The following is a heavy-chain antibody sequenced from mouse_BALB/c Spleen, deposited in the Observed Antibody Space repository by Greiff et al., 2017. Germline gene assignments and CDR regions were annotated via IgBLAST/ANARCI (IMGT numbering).Heavy chain of an antibody. D-gene: IGHD2-3*01. CDR3: GRDYEYYFDY. Sequence: EVHLVESGGGLVQPTGSLKLSCAASGFTFNTYAMNWVRQAPGKGLEWVARIRSKSNNYATYYADSVKDRFTISRDDSQSMLYLQRNNWKTEDTAMDYCGRDYEYYFDYGGQGTTLTVSA. V-gene: IGHV10-1*02. CDR2: IRSKSNNYAT. CDR1: GFTFNTYA. J-gene: IGHJ2*01.